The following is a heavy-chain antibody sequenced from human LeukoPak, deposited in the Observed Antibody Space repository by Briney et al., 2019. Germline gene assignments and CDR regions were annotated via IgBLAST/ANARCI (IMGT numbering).Heavy chain of an antibody. D-gene: IGHD3-10*01. Sequence: PGRSLRLSCAASGFTFSSYAMHWVRQAPGKGLEWVAVISYDGSNKYYADSVKGRFTISRGNSKNTLYLQMNSLRAEDTAVYYCARDHLGSAMVRGVLGYWGQGALVTVSS. V-gene: IGHV3-30-3*01. CDR1: GFTFSSYA. CDR2: ISYDGSNK. J-gene: IGHJ4*02. CDR3: ARDHLGSAMVRGVLGY.